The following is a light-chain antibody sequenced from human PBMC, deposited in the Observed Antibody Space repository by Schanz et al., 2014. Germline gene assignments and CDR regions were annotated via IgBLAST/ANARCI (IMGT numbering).Light chain of an antibody. CDR3: QQYTTSPGT. CDR1: QSVTSSY. V-gene: IGKV3-20*01. Sequence: EIVLTQSPGTLSLSPGERATLSCRASQSVTSSYLAWYQQKPGQAPRLLIYGASSRATGIPDRFSGSGSGXXFTLTISRLEPEDFAMYYCQQYTTSPGTFGQGT. J-gene: IGKJ1*01. CDR2: GAS.